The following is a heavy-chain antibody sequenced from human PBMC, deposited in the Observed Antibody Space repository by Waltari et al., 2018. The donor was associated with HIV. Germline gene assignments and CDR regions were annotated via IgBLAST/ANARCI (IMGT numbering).Heavy chain of an antibody. V-gene: IGHV3-30*02. CDR3: AKNGATLTTSSYYYYYGMDV. CDR2: MRSDGSSK. CDR1: AFTFSGYD. D-gene: IGHD4-4*01. J-gene: IGHJ6*02. Sequence: QVQLVESGGGVVHPGGSLSLSCGAPAFTFSGYDMHWVRPAPGKGLEWVTYMRSDGSSKNYADSVKGRFTISRDNSKNTVYLQMNSLRPEDTAVYFCAKNGATLTTSSYYYYYGMDVWGQGTTVTVSS.